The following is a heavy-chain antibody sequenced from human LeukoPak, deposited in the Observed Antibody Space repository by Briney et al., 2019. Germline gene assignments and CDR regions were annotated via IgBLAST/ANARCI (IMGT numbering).Heavy chain of an antibody. J-gene: IGHJ4*02. CDR2: ISGSGGNT. V-gene: IGHV3-23*01. D-gene: IGHD2-15*01. CDR3: ARRLSGRVDS. CDR1: GFTFSSYS. Sequence: GGSLRLSCAAPGFTFSSYSMNWVRQAPGEGLEWVSIISGSGGNTYYADSVKGRFTISRDNSKNTLYLQMNSLRAEDTAVYYCARRLSGRVDSWGQGTLVTVSS.